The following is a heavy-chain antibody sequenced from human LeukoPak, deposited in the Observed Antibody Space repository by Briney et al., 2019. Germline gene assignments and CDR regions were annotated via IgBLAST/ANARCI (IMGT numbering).Heavy chain of an antibody. D-gene: IGHD6-19*01. CDR1: GGSISSSNW. Sequence: RASETLSLTCAVSGGSISSSNWWSWVRQPPGKGLEWIGEIYHSGSTNYNPSLKSRVTISVDKSKNQFSLKLSSVTAADTAVYYCAMRDGWYVYVYWGQGTLVTVSS. CDR3: AMRDGWYVYVY. CDR2: IYHSGST. V-gene: IGHV4-4*02. J-gene: IGHJ4*02.